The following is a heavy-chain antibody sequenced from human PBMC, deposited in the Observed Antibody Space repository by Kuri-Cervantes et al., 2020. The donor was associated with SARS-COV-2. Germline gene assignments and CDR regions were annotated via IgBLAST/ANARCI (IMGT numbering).Heavy chain of an antibody. J-gene: IGHJ4*02. CDR3: ARGAKLGYCSGGSCSLFDY. Sequence: SETLSLTCAVYGGSFSGYYWSWIRQPPGKGLEWIGEINHSGSTHYNPSLKSRVTISVDTSKNQFSLKLSSVTAADTAVYYCARGAKLGYCSGGSCSLFDYWGQGTLVTVSS. D-gene: IGHD2-15*01. CDR2: INHSGST. V-gene: IGHV4-34*01. CDR1: GGSFSGYY.